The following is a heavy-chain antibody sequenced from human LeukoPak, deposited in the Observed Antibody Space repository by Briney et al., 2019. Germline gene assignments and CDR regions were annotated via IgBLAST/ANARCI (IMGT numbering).Heavy chain of an antibody. CDR2: IYYSGST. Sequence: SETLSLTCTVSGGSISSSSYYWGWIRQPPGKGLEWIGSIYYSGSTYYNPSLKSRVTISVDTSKNQFSLKLSSVTAADTAVYYCASLGLPPRANYGDYYYYYGMDVWGQGTTVTVSS. V-gene: IGHV4-39*01. CDR1: GGSISSSSYY. J-gene: IGHJ6*02. CDR3: ASLGLPPRANYGDYYYYYGMDV. D-gene: IGHD4-17*01.